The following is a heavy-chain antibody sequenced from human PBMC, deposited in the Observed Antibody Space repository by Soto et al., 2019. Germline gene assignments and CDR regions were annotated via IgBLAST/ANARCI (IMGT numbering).Heavy chain of an antibody. J-gene: IGHJ4*02. V-gene: IGHV3-66*01. CDR1: GFTVSSNY. CDR2: IYSGGST. Sequence: GGSLRLSCAASGFTVSSNYMSWVRQAPGKGLEWVSVIYSGGSTYYADSVKGSFTISRDNSKNTLYLQMNSLGAEDTAVYYCAREVGRWLRTIDYWGQGTLVTVSS. CDR3: AREVGRWLRTIDY. D-gene: IGHD5-12*01.